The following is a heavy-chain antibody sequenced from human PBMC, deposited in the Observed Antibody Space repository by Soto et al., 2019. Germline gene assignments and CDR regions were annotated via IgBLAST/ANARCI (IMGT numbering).Heavy chain of an antibody. CDR3: ARGFGSGSYAVDY. Sequence: QVQLVQSGAEVKKPGSSVKVSCKASGGTFSSYIIIWVRQAPGQGLEWMGKIIPILGIANYEQQFQGRVTITADKSTSTAYMELSSLRSEDTAVYYCARGFGSGSYAVDYWGQGTLVTVSS. D-gene: IGHD3-10*01. CDR1: GGTFSSYI. V-gene: IGHV1-69*02. J-gene: IGHJ4*02. CDR2: IIPILGIA.